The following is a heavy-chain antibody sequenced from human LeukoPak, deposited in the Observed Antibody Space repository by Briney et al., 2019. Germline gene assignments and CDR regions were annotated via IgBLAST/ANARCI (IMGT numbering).Heavy chain of an antibody. J-gene: IGHJ4*02. CDR2: IYYSGDT. Sequence: NPSETLSLTCTVSGGSISNSGYYWGWIRQPPGKGLEWIGSIYYSGDTYYNPSLKSRVTISVDTPKNQFSLKLSSVTAADTTVYYCARAYNRATFDYWGQGTLVTVSS. V-gene: IGHV4-39*01. CDR1: GGSISNSGYY. CDR3: ARAYNRATFDY. D-gene: IGHD1-14*01.